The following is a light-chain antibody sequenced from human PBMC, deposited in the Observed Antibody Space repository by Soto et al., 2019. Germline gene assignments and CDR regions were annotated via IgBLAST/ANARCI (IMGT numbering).Light chain of an antibody. J-gene: IGLJ2*01. CDR1: NSDIGSYDF. Sequence: QSVLTQPASISGSPGQSITISCTGSNSDIGSYDFVAWYQQLPGKAPRLIIYGVTNRPSGVSDRFSGSKSGNTASLTIAGLQGEDVADYCCRSYTIRNTLGAFCGGTKLTVL. V-gene: IGLV2-14*03. CDR2: GVT. CDR3: RSYTIRNTLGA.